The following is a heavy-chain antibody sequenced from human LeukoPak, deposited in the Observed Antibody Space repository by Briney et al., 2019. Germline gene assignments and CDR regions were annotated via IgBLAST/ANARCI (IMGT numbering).Heavy chain of an antibody. CDR1: GYTFTNYD. CDR3: ARTGMGGNVWIDS. CDR2: MNPNSGDT. J-gene: IGHJ5*01. V-gene: IGHV1-8*01. D-gene: IGHD1-26*01. Sequence: ASVKVSCKASGYTFTNYDMNWVRQATGEGLEWMGWMNPNSGDTGYAQKFQGRVTMTRDTSISTAHMELTSLTSDDTAIFYCARTGMGGNVWIDSWGQGTLVTVSS.